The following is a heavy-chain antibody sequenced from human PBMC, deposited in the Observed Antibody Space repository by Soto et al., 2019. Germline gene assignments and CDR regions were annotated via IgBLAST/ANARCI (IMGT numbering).Heavy chain of an antibody. V-gene: IGHV1-18*04. Sequence: QVQLVQSGGEVKTPGASVRVSCKASGYTFTRYPITWVRQAPGQGLEWMGWITTYTGNTNYAEKIRGRVTMTTDTSTSTAYMELRSLTSDDTAVYYCARRHLDYGDYYGYWGQGTLVTVSS. D-gene: IGHD4-17*01. CDR3: ARRHLDYGDYYGY. CDR2: ITTYTGNT. J-gene: IGHJ4*02. CDR1: GYTFTRYP.